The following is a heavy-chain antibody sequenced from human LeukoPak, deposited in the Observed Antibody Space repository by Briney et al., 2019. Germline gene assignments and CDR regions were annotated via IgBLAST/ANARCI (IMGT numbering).Heavy chain of an antibody. CDR3: ARHSSSAWYYYFDY. Sequence: PSETLSLTCTVSGGSISSGDYYWSWIRQPPGKGLEWIGYIYHSGSTYFNPSLKSRVTISVDTSKNQFSLKLSSVTAADTAVYYCARHSSSAWYYYFDYWGQGSFVTVSS. CDR2: IYHSGST. V-gene: IGHV4-30-4*01. D-gene: IGHD6-19*01. J-gene: IGHJ4*02. CDR1: GGSISSGDYY.